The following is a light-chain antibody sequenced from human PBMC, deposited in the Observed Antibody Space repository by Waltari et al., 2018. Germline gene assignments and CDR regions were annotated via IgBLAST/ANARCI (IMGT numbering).Light chain of an antibody. CDR3: CSYAGSYTYV. CDR2: DVS. V-gene: IGLV2-11*01. Sequence: QSALTQPPSVSGSPGQSVTLPCTGTSSDVGAYNYVSWYQQHPGQAPKLMIYDVSKRPSGVPDRFSGSKSGNTASLTISGLQGEDEADYYCCSYAGSYTYVFGTGTKVTVL. CDR1: SSDVGAYNY. J-gene: IGLJ1*01.